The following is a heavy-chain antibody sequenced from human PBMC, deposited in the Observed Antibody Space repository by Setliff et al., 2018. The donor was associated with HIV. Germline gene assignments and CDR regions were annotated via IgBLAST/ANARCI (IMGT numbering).Heavy chain of an antibody. CDR1: GGSISSSSYY. J-gene: IGHJ4*02. Sequence: PSETLSLTCTVSGGSISSSSYYWGWIRQPPGKGLEWVGSIFYSGSTYYNPSLKSRVTISVHTSKNQFSLKVSSVAAADTAVYYCARERAALHYFDYWGQGTPVTVSS. D-gene: IGHD6-13*01. CDR2: IFYSGST. V-gene: IGHV4-39*07. CDR3: ARERAALHYFDY.